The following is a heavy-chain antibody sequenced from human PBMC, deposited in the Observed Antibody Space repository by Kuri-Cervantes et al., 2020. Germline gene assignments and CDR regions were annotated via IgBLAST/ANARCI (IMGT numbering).Heavy chain of an antibody. CDR1: GFTFSSYS. CDR3: ARGPKEVPRYYYDSSGYYQFDY. V-gene: IGHV3-21*01. J-gene: IGHJ4*02. D-gene: IGHD3-22*01. Sequence: GESLKISCAASGFTFSSYSMNWVRQAPGKGLEWVSSISSSSSYIYYADSVKGRFTISRDNSKNTLYLQMNSLRAEDTAVYYCARGPKEVPRYYYDSSGYYQFDYWGQGTLVTVSS. CDR2: ISSSSSYI.